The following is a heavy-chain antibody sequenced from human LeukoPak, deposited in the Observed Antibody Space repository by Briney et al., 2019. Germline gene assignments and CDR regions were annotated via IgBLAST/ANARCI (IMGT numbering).Heavy chain of an antibody. V-gene: IGHV3-21*01. CDR3: AREGGDYGDGGFLYYYYMDV. D-gene: IGHD4-17*01. CDR1: GFTFSTYS. CDR2: ISSSSSYI. J-gene: IGHJ6*03. Sequence: GGSLRLSRAASGFTFSTYSMNWVRQAPGKGLEWVSSISSSSSYIYYADPVKGRFTISRDNAKNSLYLQMDSLRAEDTAVYYCAREGGDYGDGGFLYYYYMDVWGKGTTVTVSS.